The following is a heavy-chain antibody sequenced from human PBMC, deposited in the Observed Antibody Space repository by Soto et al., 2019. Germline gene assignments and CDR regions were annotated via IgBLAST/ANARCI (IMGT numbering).Heavy chain of an antibody. J-gene: IGHJ5*02. D-gene: IGHD6-13*01. CDR3: AGYSSSRFRWFDP. V-gene: IGHV4-34*01. CDR1: GGSFSGYY. Sequence: SETLSLTCAVYGGSFSGYYWSWIRQPPGKGLEWIGEINHSGSTNYNPSTKSRVTISVDTTKNQFSLKLSSVTAADMVVYYCAGYSSSRFRWFDPWGQGTLVTVSS. CDR2: INHSGST.